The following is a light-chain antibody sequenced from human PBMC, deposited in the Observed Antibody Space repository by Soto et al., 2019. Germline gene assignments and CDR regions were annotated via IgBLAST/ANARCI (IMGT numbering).Light chain of an antibody. Sequence: EIVLTQSPGTLSLSQGERATLSCRASQSVSSNLAWYQQKPGQAPRLLIYGASTRATGIPARFSGSGSGTEFTLTISSLQSEDFAVYYCQQYNNWPSLFGPGTKVDIK. CDR2: GAS. V-gene: IGKV3-15*01. CDR1: QSVSSN. J-gene: IGKJ3*01. CDR3: QQYNNWPSL.